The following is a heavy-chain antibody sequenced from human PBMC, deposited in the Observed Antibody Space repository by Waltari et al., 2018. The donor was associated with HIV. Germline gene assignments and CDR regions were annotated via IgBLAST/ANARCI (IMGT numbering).Heavy chain of an antibody. V-gene: IGHV4-59*01. Sequence: QVQLQESGPGLVKPSETLSLICNVPVDSIRGSSWRCIRQPPGKGLEWIGNIYYSGITNYNPSLKGRVTMTVDTSKSQFSLKLTSVTAADTAVYYCAKTQGPVPIYWGQGTQVTVSP. CDR3: AKTQGPVPIY. CDR2: IYYSGIT. J-gene: IGHJ4*02. D-gene: IGHD6-6*01. CDR1: VDSIRGSS.